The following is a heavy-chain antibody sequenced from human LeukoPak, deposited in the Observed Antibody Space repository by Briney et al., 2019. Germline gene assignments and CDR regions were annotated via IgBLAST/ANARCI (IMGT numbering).Heavy chain of an antibody. CDR3: ASKPYRGVSYYYYYYMDV. D-gene: IGHD3-10*01. J-gene: IGHJ6*03. CDR1: GGSFSGYY. V-gene: IGHV4-34*01. CDR2: INHSGST. Sequence: PSETLSLTCAVYGGSFSGYYWSWIRQPPGKGLEWIGEINHSGSTNYNPSLKSRVTISVDTSKNQFSLKLSSVTAADTAVYYCASKPYRGVSYYYYYYMDVWGKGTTVTVSS.